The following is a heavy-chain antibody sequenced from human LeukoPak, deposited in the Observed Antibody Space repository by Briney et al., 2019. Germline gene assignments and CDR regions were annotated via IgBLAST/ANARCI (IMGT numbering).Heavy chain of an antibody. Sequence: GGSLRLSCAASGFTFSNYAMNWVRQAPGKGLVWVSVIIGSGGGTSYADSVKGRFTISRDTSKNTLYLQMNSLRAEDTALYYCARAFRYGLFDYWGQGTLVTVSS. CDR1: GFTFSNYA. D-gene: IGHD4-17*01. J-gene: IGHJ4*02. CDR2: IIGSGGGT. CDR3: ARAFRYGLFDY. V-gene: IGHV3-23*01.